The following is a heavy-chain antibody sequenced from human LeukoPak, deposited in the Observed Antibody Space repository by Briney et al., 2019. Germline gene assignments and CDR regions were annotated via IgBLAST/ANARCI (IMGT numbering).Heavy chain of an antibody. V-gene: IGHV1-46*01. CDR2: INPSGGST. CDR1: GYTFTSYY. J-gene: IGHJ4*02. CDR3: ARSGVRYDSSGPFDY. D-gene: IGHD3-22*01. Sequence: ASVKVSCKASGYTFTSYYMHWVRQAPGRGLEWMGIINPSGGSTSYAQKFQGRVTMTRDTSTSTVYMELSSLRSEDTAVYYCARSGVRYDSSGPFDYWGQGTLVTVSS.